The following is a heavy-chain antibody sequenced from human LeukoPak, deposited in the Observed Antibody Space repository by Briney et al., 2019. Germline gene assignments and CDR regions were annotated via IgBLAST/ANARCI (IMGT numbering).Heavy chain of an antibody. CDR1: GYTFTGYY. V-gene: IGHV1-2*02. Sequence: GASVKVSCKASGYTFTGYYMHWVRQAPGQGLEWMGWINPNSGGANYAQKFQGRVTMTRDTSISTAYMELSRLRSDDTAVYYCARVVHYGSGPAVGWGQGTLVTVSS. CDR2: INPNSGGA. J-gene: IGHJ4*02. D-gene: IGHD3-10*01. CDR3: ARVVHYGSGPAVG.